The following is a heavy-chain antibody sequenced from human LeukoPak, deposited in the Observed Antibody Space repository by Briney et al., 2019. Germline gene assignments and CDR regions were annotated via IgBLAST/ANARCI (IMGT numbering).Heavy chain of an antibody. CDR2: INPSGGST. Sequence: ASVKVSCKASGYTFTSYGISWVRQAPGQGLEWMGIINPSGGSTSYAQKFQGRVTMTRDTSTSTVYMELSSLRSEDTAVYYCARDYYDSSGYYYPFDYWGQGTLVTVSS. V-gene: IGHV1-46*01. CDR3: ARDYYDSSGYYYPFDY. D-gene: IGHD3-22*01. CDR1: GYTFTSYG. J-gene: IGHJ4*02.